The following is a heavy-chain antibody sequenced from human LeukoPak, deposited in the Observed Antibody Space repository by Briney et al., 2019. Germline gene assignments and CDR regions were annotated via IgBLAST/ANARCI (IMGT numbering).Heavy chain of an antibody. Sequence: GGSLRLSCAASGFTFSSYIMNWVGQAPGKGLEWVAVISYDGSNKYYADSVKGRFTISRVNSKNTLYLQMDSLRPEDTAVYYCARPPEYYGPGSYYEFDYWGQGTLVTVSS. CDR3: ARPPEYYGPGSYYEFDY. CDR2: ISYDGSNK. CDR1: GFTFSSYI. J-gene: IGHJ4*02. D-gene: IGHD3-10*01. V-gene: IGHV3-30*03.